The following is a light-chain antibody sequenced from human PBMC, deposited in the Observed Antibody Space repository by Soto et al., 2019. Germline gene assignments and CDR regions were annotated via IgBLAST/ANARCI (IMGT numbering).Light chain of an antibody. J-gene: IGKJ4*01. CDR1: QSISSW. CDR2: KAS. Sequence: IQMTKTPCFLSASVGDIVTITCRASQSISSWLAWYQQKPGKAPKLLIYKASSLESGVPSRFSGSGSGTEFTLTISSLQPDDFATYYCQQYNSYLTFGGGTKVDIK. CDR3: QQYNSYLT. V-gene: IGKV1-5*03.